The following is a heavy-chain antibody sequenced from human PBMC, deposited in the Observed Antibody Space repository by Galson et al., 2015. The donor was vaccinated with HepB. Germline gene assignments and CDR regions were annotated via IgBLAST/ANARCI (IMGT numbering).Heavy chain of an antibody. CDR1: GFTVSKSY. CDR2: IYSGGHA. D-gene: IGHD2-15*01. Sequence: SLRLSCAVSGFTVSKSYVSWVRQAPGKGLEWLSVIYSGGHAFYADSVQGRFTISRDTSKNTVYLQMRSPRAEDTAVYYCASPFCIGGNCYPLWYWGQGTPVTVSS. CDR3: ASPFCIGGNCYPLWY. J-gene: IGHJ4*02. V-gene: IGHV3-53*01.